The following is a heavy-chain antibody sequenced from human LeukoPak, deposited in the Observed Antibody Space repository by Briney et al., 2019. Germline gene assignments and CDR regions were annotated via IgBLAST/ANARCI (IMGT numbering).Heavy chain of an antibody. J-gene: IGHJ3*02. CDR2: IYSDESSS. V-gene: IGHV3-74*01. CDR1: GFTLSDYW. Sequence: GGSLRLSCAASGFTLSDYWMHWVRQAPGKGLEWISRIYSDESSSYYAHSVKGRFTISIDNAKKTLDLQMSRLRAEDTAMYYCARVGGSRNWDFGAFDIWGQGTMVTVSS. D-gene: IGHD3-10*01. CDR3: ARVGGSRNWDFGAFDI.